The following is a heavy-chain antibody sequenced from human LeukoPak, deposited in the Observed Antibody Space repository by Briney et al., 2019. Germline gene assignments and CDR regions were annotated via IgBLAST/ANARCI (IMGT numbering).Heavy chain of an antibody. CDR1: GYTFTSYD. CDR2: MNPNSGNT. J-gene: IGHJ4*02. V-gene: IGHV1-8*01. Sequence: GAPVKVSCKASGYTFTSYDINWVRQATGQGLEWMGWMNPNSGNTGYAQKFQGRVTMTRNTSISTAYMELSSLRSEDTAVYYCARGTRDILTGYYLDNLDYWGQGTLVTVSS. CDR3: ARGTRDILTGYYLDNLDY. D-gene: IGHD3-9*01.